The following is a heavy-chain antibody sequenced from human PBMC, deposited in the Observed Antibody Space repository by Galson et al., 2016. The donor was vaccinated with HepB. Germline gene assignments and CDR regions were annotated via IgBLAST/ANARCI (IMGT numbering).Heavy chain of an antibody. Sequence: SVKVSCKASGGTFRSYALSWVRQAPGQGLEWMGGIIPMFGTANYAQKFQGRVTITADESTSTAYMELSSLRSEDTAVYYCAKVGGRTPRWTYYFDYWGQGTLVTVSS. CDR1: GGTFRSYA. J-gene: IGHJ4*02. D-gene: IGHD4-23*01. V-gene: IGHV1-69*13. CDR3: AKVGGRTPRWTYYFDY. CDR2: IIPMFGTA.